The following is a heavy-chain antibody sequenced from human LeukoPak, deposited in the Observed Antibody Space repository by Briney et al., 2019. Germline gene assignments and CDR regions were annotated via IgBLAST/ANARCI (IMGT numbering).Heavy chain of an antibody. V-gene: IGHV1-18*01. CDR2: ISAYNGNT. D-gene: IGHD2-21*01. CDR1: GYTFTSYG. Sequence: ASVKVSCKASGYTFTSYGISWVRQAPGQGLEWMGWISAYNGNTNYAQILQGRVTMTTDTSTSTAYMELRSLRSDDTAVYYCARAGVISVYNWFDPWAQGTLVTVSS. CDR3: ARAGVISVYNWFDP. J-gene: IGHJ5*02.